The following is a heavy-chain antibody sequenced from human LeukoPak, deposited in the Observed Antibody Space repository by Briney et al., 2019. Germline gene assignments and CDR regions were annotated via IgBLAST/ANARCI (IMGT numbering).Heavy chain of an antibody. CDR2: INPNSGGT. Sequence: ASVKVSCKASGYTFTGYYMHWVRQAPGHGLERMGWINPNSGGTNYAQKFQGRVTMTRDTSISTAYMELSRLRSDDTAVYYCARMHPYTRLLWFGEDGMDVWGQGTTVTVSS. CDR3: ARMHPYTRLLWFGEDGMDV. D-gene: IGHD3-10*01. V-gene: IGHV1-2*02. J-gene: IGHJ6*02. CDR1: GYTFTGYY.